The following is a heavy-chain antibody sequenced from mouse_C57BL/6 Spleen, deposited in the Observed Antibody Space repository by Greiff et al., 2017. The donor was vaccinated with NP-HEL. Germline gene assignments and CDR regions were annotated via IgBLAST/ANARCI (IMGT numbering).Heavy chain of an antibody. Sequence: QVQLQQPGAELVKPGASVKLSCKASGYTFTSYWMQWVKQRPGQGLEWIGEIDPSDSYTNYIQKFKGKATLTVDTSSSTAYMQLSSLTSEDSAVYYCARSGADLLWSHWYFDVWGTGTTVTVSS. D-gene: IGHD2-1*01. V-gene: IGHV1-50*01. J-gene: IGHJ1*03. CDR1: GYTFTSYW. CDR3: ARSGADLLWSHWYFDV. CDR2: IDPSDSYT.